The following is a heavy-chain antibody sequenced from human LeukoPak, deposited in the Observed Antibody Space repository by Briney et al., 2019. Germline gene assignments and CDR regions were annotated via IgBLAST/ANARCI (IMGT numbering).Heavy chain of an antibody. D-gene: IGHD2-21*02. CDR1: GFAFTGYY. V-gene: IGHV1-2*02. CDR2: INPHSGGT. J-gene: IGHJ4*02. Sequence: GASVKVSCTASGFAFTGYYIHWVRHAPGQGLEWMGYINPHSGGTSSPQKFQGTLTMTRDTFISAAYMELSSLISDDTAMYYCVREGNELLSKNFDYWGQGTLVTVSS. CDR3: VREGNELLSKNFDY.